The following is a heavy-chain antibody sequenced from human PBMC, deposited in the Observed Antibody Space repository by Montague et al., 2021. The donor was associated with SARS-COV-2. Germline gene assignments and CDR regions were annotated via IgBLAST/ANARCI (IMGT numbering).Heavy chain of an antibody. D-gene: IGHD4-17*01. V-gene: IGHV3-30-3*01. Sequence: SLRLSCAASGFTFSSYAMHWVRQAPGKGLEWVAVISYDGSNKCYADSVKGRFTISRDNSKNTLYLQMNSLRAEDTAVYYCARDFDDYGDSPGAFDIWGQGTMVNV. CDR3: ARDFDDYGDSPGAFDI. CDR1: GFTFSSYA. J-gene: IGHJ3*02. CDR2: ISYDGSNK.